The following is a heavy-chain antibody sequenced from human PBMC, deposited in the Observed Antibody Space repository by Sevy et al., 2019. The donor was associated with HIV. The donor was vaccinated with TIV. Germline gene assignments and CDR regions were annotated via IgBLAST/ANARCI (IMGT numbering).Heavy chain of an antibody. CDR2: IMPSGIT. J-gene: IGHJ4*02. CDR3: ARGQWEHHF. D-gene: IGHD1-26*01. V-gene: IGHV4-34*01. Sequence: AETLCLTCAVYGGSLSGYYWSWIRQPPGKGLEWIGEIMPSGITNYNPSLKSGVSISIETSKNQFSLKVNSVTAADTVIYYCARGQWEHHFWGQGTQVTVSS. CDR1: GGSLSGYY.